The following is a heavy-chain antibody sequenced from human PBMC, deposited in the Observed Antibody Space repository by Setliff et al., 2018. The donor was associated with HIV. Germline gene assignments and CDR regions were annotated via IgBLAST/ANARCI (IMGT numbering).Heavy chain of an antibody. D-gene: IGHD3-22*01. CDR2: IFPADSDT. V-gene: IGHV5-51*01. J-gene: IGHJ3*01. Sequence: GESLKISCRGFGYSFGDYWIGWVRQKPGKGLEWMGIIFPADSDTRVSPSFQGQVSISADRSTYAAFLQWTSLKASDTGMYFCARHRVDTSMLVVKSPGAFDLWAKGHWSPAL. CDR3: ARHRVDTSMLVVKSPGAFDL. CDR1: GYSFGDYW.